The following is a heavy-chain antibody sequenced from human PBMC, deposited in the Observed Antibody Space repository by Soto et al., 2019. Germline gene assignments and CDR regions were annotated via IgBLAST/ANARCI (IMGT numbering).Heavy chain of an antibody. D-gene: IGHD1-7*01. CDR2: IYYSGST. Sequence: QVQLQESGPGLVKPSQTLSLTCTVSGGSISSGGYYWSWIRQHPGKGLAWIGYIYYSGSTYYNPSPNSRVTISVDTSKNQFSLKLSSVTAADTAVYYCARDWVAGTTGDYYGMDVWGQGTTVTVSS. CDR3: ARDWVAGTTGDYYGMDV. J-gene: IGHJ6*02. V-gene: IGHV4-31*03. CDR1: GGSISSGGYY.